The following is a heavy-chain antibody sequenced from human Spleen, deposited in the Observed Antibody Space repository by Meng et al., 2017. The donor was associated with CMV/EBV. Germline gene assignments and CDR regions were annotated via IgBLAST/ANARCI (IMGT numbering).Heavy chain of an antibody. V-gene: IGHV4-34*01. Sequence: QVQLQESGPGLVKPSETLSLTCAVYGGSFSGYYWSWIRQPPGKGLEWIGEINHSGSTNYNPSLKSRVTISVDTSKNQFSLKLSSVTAADTAVYYCARGDATVAFDYWGQGTLVTVSS. D-gene: IGHD4-23*01. CDR2: INHSGST. CDR1: GGSFSGYY. CDR3: ARGDATVAFDY. J-gene: IGHJ4*02.